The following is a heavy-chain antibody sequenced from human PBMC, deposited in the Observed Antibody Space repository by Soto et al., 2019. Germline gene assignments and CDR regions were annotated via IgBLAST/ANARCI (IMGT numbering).Heavy chain of an antibody. J-gene: IGHJ4*02. Sequence: PSETLSLTCTVCGGSISSNSYYWGCIRQPPGKGLEWIGSIYYSGSTYYNPSLKSRVTISVDTSKSHFSLKLSSVTAADTAVYYCASSIAARSGSVDYWGQGTLVTVSS. CDR1: GGSISSNSYY. D-gene: IGHD6-6*01. CDR3: ASSIAARSGSVDY. V-gene: IGHV4-39*02. CDR2: IYYSGST.